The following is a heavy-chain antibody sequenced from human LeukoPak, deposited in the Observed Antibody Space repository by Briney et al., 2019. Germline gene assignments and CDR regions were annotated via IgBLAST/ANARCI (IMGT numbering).Heavy chain of an antibody. V-gene: IGHV3-33*01. J-gene: IGHJ6*03. CDR3: ARGSSLPAARYYYYYYYMDV. D-gene: IGHD2-2*01. CDR1: GFTFSSYA. Sequence: GGSLRLSCAASGFTFSSYAMHWVRQAPGKGLEWVAVIWYDGSNKYYADSVKGRLTISRDNSKNTLYLQMNSLRAEDTAVYYCARGSSLPAARYYYYYYYMDVWGKGTTVTVSS. CDR2: IWYDGSNK.